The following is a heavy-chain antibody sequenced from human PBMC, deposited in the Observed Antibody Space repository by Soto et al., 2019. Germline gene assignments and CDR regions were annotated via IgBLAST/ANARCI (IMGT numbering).Heavy chain of an antibody. Sequence: LRLSCAASGFTLSSNYMSWVRQAPGKGLEWVSVIYSGGSTYYADSVKGRFTISRDNFKNTLFLQINSLRVEDTAVYYCARDPYSFWPYYGMDVWGQGTTVTV. J-gene: IGHJ6*02. V-gene: IGHV3-53*01. CDR2: IYSGGST. D-gene: IGHD3-3*01. CDR3: ARDPYSFWPYYGMDV. CDR1: GFTLSSNY.